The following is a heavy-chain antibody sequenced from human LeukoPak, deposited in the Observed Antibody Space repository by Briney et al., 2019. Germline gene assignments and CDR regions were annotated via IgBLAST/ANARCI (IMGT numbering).Heavy chain of an antibody. V-gene: IGHV3-49*03. CDR3: TRGGTMRRDAFDI. CDR2: IRSKPYGGTT. CDR1: GFTFGDYA. Sequence: PGRSLRLSCTASGFTFGDYAMSSFRQAPGNGLEWVCFIRSKPYGGTTEYAASVKGRFTISRDDSKSIAYLQMNSLKTEDTAVYYCTRGGTMRRDAFDIWGQGTMVTVSS. D-gene: IGHD3-22*01. J-gene: IGHJ3*02.